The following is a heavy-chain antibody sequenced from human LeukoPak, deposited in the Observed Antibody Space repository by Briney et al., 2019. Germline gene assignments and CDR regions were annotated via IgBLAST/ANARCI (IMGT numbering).Heavy chain of an antibody. J-gene: IGHJ4*02. Sequence: PGGSLRLSCAASGFTFSSYWMSWVRQAPGKGLEWVANIKQDGSEKYYVDSVKGRFTISRDNAKNSLYLQVNSLRAEDTAVYYCARVGLGSSSWYGYFDYWGQGTLVTVSS. D-gene: IGHD6-13*01. CDR3: ARVGLGSSSWYGYFDY. CDR1: GFTFSSYW. CDR2: IKQDGSEK. V-gene: IGHV3-7*01.